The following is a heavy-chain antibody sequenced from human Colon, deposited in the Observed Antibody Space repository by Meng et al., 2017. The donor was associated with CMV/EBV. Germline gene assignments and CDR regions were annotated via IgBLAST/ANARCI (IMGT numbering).Heavy chain of an antibody. Sequence: GESLKISCAASGFTFNTYAMTWVRQTPGKGLEWVSTINTSGGRAYYADSVKGRFTISRDNTKNSLYLQMNNLTPEDTAFYYCARGGYSSGWPPGPWGQGTLVTVSS. CDR3: ARGGYSSGWPPGP. J-gene: IGHJ5*02. CDR2: INTSGGRA. CDR1: GFTFNTYA. V-gene: IGHV3-23*01. D-gene: IGHD6-19*01.